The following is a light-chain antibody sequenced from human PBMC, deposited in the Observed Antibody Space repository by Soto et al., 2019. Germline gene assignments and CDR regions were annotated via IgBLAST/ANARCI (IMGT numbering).Light chain of an antibody. CDR1: QSVSSY. V-gene: IGKV3-11*01. CDR3: QQPGA. Sequence: TLSLSPGERATLSCRASQSVSSYLAWYQQKPGQAPRLLIYDASNRATGIPARFSGSGSGTDFTLTISSLEPEDFAVYYCQQPGAFGQGTKVDIK. CDR2: DAS. J-gene: IGKJ1*01.